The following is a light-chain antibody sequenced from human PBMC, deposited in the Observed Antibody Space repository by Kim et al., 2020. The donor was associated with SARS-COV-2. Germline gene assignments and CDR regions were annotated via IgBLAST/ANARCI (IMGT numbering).Light chain of an antibody. Sequence: GKKVTMSCTRSSGSTASNYVQWYQQRPGSAPTTVIYEDNQSPSGVPDRFSGSIDSSSNSASLTISGLKTEDEADYYCQSYDSSNWVFGGGTQLTVL. CDR3: QSYDSSNWV. J-gene: IGLJ3*02. CDR1: SGSTASNY. V-gene: IGLV6-57*03. CDR2: EDN.